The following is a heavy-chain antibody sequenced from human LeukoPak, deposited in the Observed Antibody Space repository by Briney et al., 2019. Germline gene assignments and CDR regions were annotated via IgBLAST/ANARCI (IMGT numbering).Heavy chain of an antibody. CDR1: GGSISSGGYY. CDR2: IYYSGST. D-gene: IGHD5-12*01. Sequence: SETLSLTCTVSGGSISSGGYYWSWIRQHPGKGLEWIGYIYYSGSTYYNPSLKSRVTISVDTSKNQFSLKLSSVTAADTAVYHCARNYPQTRGYSGYDYSGYYYGMDVWGQGTTVTVSS. CDR3: ARNYPQTRGYSGYDYSGYYYGMDV. J-gene: IGHJ6*02. V-gene: IGHV4-31*03.